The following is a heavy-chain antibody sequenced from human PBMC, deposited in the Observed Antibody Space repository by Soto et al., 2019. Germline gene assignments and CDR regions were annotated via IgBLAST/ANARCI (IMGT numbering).Heavy chain of an antibody. CDR3: ARDPADTAMVNYYYGMDV. J-gene: IGHJ6*02. D-gene: IGHD5-18*01. CDR2: INPSGGST. Sequence: ASVKVSCKASGYTFTSYYMHWVRQAPGQGLEWMGIINPSGGSTSYAQKFQGRVTMTRDTSTSTVYMELSSLRSEDTAVYYCARDPADTAMVNYYYGMDVWGQGTTVTVSS. CDR1: GYTFTSYY. V-gene: IGHV1-46*01.